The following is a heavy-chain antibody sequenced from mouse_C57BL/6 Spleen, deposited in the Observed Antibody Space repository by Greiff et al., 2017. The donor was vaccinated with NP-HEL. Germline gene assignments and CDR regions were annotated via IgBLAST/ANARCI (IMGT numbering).Heavy chain of an antibody. V-gene: IGHV1-53*01. CDR2: INPSNGGT. CDR3: AWGRSSGYLFAY. J-gene: IGHJ3*01. CDR1: GYTFTSYW. Sequence: VQLQQSGTELVKPGASVKLSCKASGYTFTSYWMHWVKQRPGQGLEWIGNINPSNGGTNYNEKFKSKATLTVDKSSSTAYMQLSSLTSEDSAVYYCAWGRSSGYLFAYWGQGTLVTVSA. D-gene: IGHD3-2*02.